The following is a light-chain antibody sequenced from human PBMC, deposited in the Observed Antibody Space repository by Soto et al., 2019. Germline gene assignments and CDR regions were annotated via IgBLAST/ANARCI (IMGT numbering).Light chain of an antibody. J-gene: IGKJ4*01. CDR2: TAS. Sequence: DIQMTQSPSTLSASVGDRVTITCRASQSISSWLAWYRQKPGKAPKRLIYTASSLESGVPSRFSGSGSGTEFTLTISSLQPEDFATYYCLQHNSYPLTFGGGTKVEIK. V-gene: IGKV1-5*01. CDR3: LQHNSYPLT. CDR1: QSISSW.